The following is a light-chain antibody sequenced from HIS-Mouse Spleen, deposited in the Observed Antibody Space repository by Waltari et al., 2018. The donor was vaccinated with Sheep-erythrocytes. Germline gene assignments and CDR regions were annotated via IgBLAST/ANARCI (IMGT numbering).Light chain of an antibody. J-gene: IGLJ1*01. Sequence: QSVLTQPPSASGTPGQRVTISCSGSRSTIGSNTVTWYQQLPGTAPKLLIYSNNQRPSGVPDRFSGSKSGTSASLAISGLQSEDEADYYCAAWDDSLNGYVFGTGTKVTVL. V-gene: IGLV1-44*01. CDR2: SNN. CDR3: AAWDDSLNGYV. CDR1: RSTIGSNT.